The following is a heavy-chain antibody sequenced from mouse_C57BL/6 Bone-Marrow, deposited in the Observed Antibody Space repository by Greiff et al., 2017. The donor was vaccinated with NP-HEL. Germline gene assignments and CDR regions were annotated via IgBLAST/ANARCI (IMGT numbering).Heavy chain of an antibody. Sequence: VQLQQSGAELARPGASVKLSCKASGYTFTSYGISWVKQRTGQGLEWIGEIYPRSGNTYYNEKFKGKATLTADKFSSTAYMELRSLTSEDSAVYFCARVYDYGAYWGQGTLVTVSA. CDR2: IYPRSGNT. D-gene: IGHD2-4*01. CDR1: GYTFTSYG. V-gene: IGHV1-81*01. J-gene: IGHJ3*01. CDR3: ARVYDYGAY.